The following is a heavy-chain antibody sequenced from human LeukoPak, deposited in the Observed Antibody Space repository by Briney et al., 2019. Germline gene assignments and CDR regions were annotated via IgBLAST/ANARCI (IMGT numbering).Heavy chain of an antibody. D-gene: IGHD1-26*01. J-gene: IGHJ3*02. CDR3: ARAREEIDDAFDI. CDR2: INSDGSST. CDR1: GFTFSSYW. V-gene: IGHV3-74*01. Sequence: GGSLRLSCAASGFTFSSYWMHWVRQAPGKGLVWVSRINSDGSSTGYADSVKGRFTISRDNAKNTLYLQMNSLRAEDTAVYYCARAREEIDDAFDIWGQGTMVTVSS.